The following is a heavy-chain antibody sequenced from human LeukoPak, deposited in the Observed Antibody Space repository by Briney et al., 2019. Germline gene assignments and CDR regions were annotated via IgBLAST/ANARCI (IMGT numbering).Heavy chain of an antibody. J-gene: IGHJ4*02. CDR1: GYTLTELS. V-gene: IGHV1-24*01. Sequence: GASVKVSCKVSGYTLTELSMHWVRQAPGQGLEWMGGFDPEDGETIYAQKFQGRVTMPGDTSTDTAYMELSSLRSEDTAVYYCATRYLEWYCSGGSCLIDYWGQGTLVTVSS. CDR2: FDPEDGET. CDR3: ATRYLEWYCSGGSCLIDY. D-gene: IGHD2-15*01.